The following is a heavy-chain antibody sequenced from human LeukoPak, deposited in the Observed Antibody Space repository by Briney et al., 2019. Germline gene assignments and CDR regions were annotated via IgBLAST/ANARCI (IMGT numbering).Heavy chain of an antibody. Sequence: GESLKISCKGSGYIITSYWNGWGRQMAGEGLEWMGIIYPGASDTRYSPSFQGQVTISADKSISTAYLQGSSLKASDTAMYYCARLGYNWNDVTDYWGQGTLVTVSS. CDR2: IYPGASDT. D-gene: IGHD1-1*01. CDR1: GYIITSYW. J-gene: IGHJ4*02. V-gene: IGHV5-51*01. CDR3: ARLGYNWNDVTDY.